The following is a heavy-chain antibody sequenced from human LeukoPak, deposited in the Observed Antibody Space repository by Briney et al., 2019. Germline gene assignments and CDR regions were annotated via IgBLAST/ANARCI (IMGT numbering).Heavy chain of an antibody. CDR2: MNPNSGNT. V-gene: IGHV1-8*03. D-gene: IGHD6-19*01. CDR1: GYTFTSYD. Sequence: ASVKVSCKASGYTFTSYDINWVRQATGQGLEWMGWMNPNSGNTGYAQKFQGRVTITRNTSISTAYMELSSLRSEDTAVYYCARALPTGSGWDFDYWGQGTLVTVSS. J-gene: IGHJ4*02. CDR3: ARALPTGSGWDFDY.